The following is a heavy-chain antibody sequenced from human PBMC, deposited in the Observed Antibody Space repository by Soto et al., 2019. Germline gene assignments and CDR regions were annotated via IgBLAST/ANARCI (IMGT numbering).Heavy chain of an antibody. D-gene: IGHD3-10*01. CDR1: GFTFSSYG. J-gene: IGHJ5*02. CDR2: ISYDGSNK. V-gene: IGHV3-30*18. Sequence: QVQLVESGGGVVQPGRSLRLSCAASGFTFSSYGMHWVRQAPGKGLEWVAVISYDGSNKYYADSVKGRFTISRDNSKNTLYLKMNSLRAEDTAVYYCAKDLTMVRGAGWFDPWGQGTLVTVSS. CDR3: AKDLTMVRGAGWFDP.